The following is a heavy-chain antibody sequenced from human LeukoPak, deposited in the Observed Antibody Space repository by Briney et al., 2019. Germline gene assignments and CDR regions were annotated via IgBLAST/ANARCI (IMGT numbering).Heavy chain of an antibody. CDR1: GFTFSGYR. Sequence: GGSLRPSCAASGFTFSGYRMHWVRQPPGKGLEWVSRINTDVSITNYADSVKGRFTISRDNAKNTLYLQMNSLRAEDTAVYYCARGAGVGSYSDIDYWGQGTLVTVSS. CDR2: INTDVSIT. V-gene: IGHV3-74*01. J-gene: IGHJ4*02. D-gene: IGHD4-17*01. CDR3: ARGAGVGSYSDIDY.